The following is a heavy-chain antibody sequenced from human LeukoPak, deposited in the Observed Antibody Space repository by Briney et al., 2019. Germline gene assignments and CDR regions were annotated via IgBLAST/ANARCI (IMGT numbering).Heavy chain of an antibody. CDR2: ISSSSSYI. CDR1: GFTFSSYS. CDR3: ARGRGWLQPFDY. J-gene: IGHJ4*02. V-gene: IGHV3-21*01. D-gene: IGHD5-24*01. Sequence: GGSLRLSCAASGFTFSSYSMNWVRQAPGKGLEWVSSISSSSSYIYYADSVKGRFTISRDNAKNSLYLQMNSLRAEDTAVYYCARGRGWLQPFDYWGQGTLVTVSS.